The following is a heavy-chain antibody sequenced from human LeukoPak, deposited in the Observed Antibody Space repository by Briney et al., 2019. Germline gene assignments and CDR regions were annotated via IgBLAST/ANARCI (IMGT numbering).Heavy chain of an antibody. CDR3: AKPQGGYSSGWYQYYFDY. V-gene: IGHV3-30*02. CDR2: IRYDGSNK. J-gene: IGHJ4*02. D-gene: IGHD6-19*01. Sequence: PGGSLRLSCAASGFTFSSYGMHWVRQAAGKGLEWVAFIRYDGSNKYYADSVKGRFTISRDNSKNTLYLQMNSLRAEDTAVYYCAKPQGGYSSGWYQYYFDYWGQGTLVTVSS. CDR1: GFTFSSYG.